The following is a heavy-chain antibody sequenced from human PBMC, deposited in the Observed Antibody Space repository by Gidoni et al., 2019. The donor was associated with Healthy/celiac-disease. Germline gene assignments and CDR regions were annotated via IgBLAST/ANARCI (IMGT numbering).Heavy chain of an antibody. J-gene: IGHJ4*02. CDR3: AKDGLEWIQLWSLDY. D-gene: IGHD5-18*01. CDR2: ISYDGSNK. CDR1: GFTFSSYG. Sequence: QVQLVESGGGVVQPGRSLRLSCAASGFTFSSYGMPWVRQAPGKGLEWVAVISYDGSNKYYADSVKGRFTISRDNSKNTLYLQMNSLRAEDTAVYYCAKDGLEWIQLWSLDYWGQGTLVTVSS. V-gene: IGHV3-30*18.